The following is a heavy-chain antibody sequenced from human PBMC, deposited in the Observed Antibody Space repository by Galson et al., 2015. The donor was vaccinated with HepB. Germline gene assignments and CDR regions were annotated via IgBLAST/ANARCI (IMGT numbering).Heavy chain of an antibody. CDR2: IDWDDDK. CDR3: ARSMSGTAYYFDY. CDR1: GFSLTTSGMC. V-gene: IGHV2-70*01. Sequence: PALVKPTQTLTLTCTFSGFSLTTSGMCVSWIRQPPGKALEWLALIDWDDDKYYSSSLKTRLTISRDTSKDQVVLTMTNMDPVDTATYYCARSMSGTAYYFDYWGQGTLVTVSS. J-gene: IGHJ4*02. D-gene: IGHD3-10*02.